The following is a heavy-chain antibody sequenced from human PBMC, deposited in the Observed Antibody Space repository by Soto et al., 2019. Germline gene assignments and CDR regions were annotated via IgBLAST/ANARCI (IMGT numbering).Heavy chain of an antibody. CDR3: ASETDSSSWYLSMHY. J-gene: IGHJ4*02. CDR2: IWYDGSNK. Sequence: QVQLVESGGGVVQPGRSLRLSCAASGFTFSSYGMHWVHQAPGKGLEWVAVIWYDGSNKYYADSVKGRFTISRDNSKNTLYLQMNSLRAEDTAVYYCASETDSSSWYLSMHYWGQGTLVTVSS. D-gene: IGHD6-13*01. V-gene: IGHV3-33*01. CDR1: GFTFSSYG.